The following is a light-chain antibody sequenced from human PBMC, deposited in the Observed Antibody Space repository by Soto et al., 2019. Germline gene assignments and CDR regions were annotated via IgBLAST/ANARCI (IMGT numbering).Light chain of an antibody. CDR1: QSVSDNY. CDR3: QQYGSSPRT. V-gene: IGKV3-20*01. CDR2: GAS. J-gene: IGKJ4*01. Sequence: EIVLTKSPVTLSLSPGERATLSCRASQSVSDNYLAWYKQKPGQARRLLIYGASSRATGIPDRFSGSGSGTDFTLTISRLEPEDFAVYYCQQYGSSPRTFGGGTKVDIK.